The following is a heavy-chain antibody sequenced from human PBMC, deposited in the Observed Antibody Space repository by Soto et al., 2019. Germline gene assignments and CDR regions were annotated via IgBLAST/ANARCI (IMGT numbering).Heavy chain of an antibody. CDR3: ARHATRYYYGWFDP. J-gene: IGHJ5*02. Sequence: QLLLQESGPGLVKPSETLSLTCTVSGGAILDSTYYWAWIRQPPGKGLEWIGTIFYSGSTFSTPSLKSRVTMSVTTPNNEFSLKLTSVIAADTAVSFCARHATRYYYGWFDPWGQGTLVTVSS. CDR1: GGAILDSTYY. D-gene: IGHD3-22*01. CDR2: IFYSGST. V-gene: IGHV4-39*01.